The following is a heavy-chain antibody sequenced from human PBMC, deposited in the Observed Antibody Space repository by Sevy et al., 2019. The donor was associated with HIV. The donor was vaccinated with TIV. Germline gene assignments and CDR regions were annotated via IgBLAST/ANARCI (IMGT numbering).Heavy chain of an antibody. V-gene: IGHV1-24*01. CDR1: GYTLTELS. J-gene: IGHJ4*02. Sequence: ASVKVSCKVSGYTLTELSIHWVRQAPGQGLEWLVTFDPEDGKTIYAQNFQRRVTMTEDTSTDTTYMELSSLRSEDTAVYYCASIRDYYDSSGYYFDYWGQGTLVTVSS. CDR2: FDPEDGKT. D-gene: IGHD3-22*01. CDR3: ASIRDYYDSSGYYFDY.